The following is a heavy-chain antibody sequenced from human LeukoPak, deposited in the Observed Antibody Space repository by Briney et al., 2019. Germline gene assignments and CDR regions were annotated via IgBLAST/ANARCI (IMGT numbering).Heavy chain of an antibody. J-gene: IGHJ4*02. CDR1: GFTFGDLS. CDR2: IRSKAYGGTA. Sequence: GRSLRLSCTASGFTFGDLSVSWFRQAPGKGLEWVGFIRSKAYGGTAEYAASVKGRFTISRDDSKSVAYLQMDSLKTEDTAVYYCTREIRYFDWFQADYWGQGTLVTVSS. V-gene: IGHV3-49*03. D-gene: IGHD3-9*01. CDR3: TREIRYFDWFQADY.